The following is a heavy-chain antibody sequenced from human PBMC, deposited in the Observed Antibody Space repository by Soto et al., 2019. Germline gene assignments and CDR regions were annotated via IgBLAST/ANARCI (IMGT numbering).Heavy chain of an antibody. D-gene: IGHD1-7*01. Sequence: QVQLVESGGGVVQPGRSLRLSCAASGFTFSSYGMHWVRQAPGKGLEWVAVISYDGSNKYYADSVKGRFTISRDNSKNTLYLQMNSLRAEDTDVYYSAKDQNLRYYGMDVWGQGTTVTVSS. J-gene: IGHJ6*02. CDR3: AKDQNLRYYGMDV. CDR1: GFTFSSYG. V-gene: IGHV3-30*18. CDR2: ISYDGSNK.